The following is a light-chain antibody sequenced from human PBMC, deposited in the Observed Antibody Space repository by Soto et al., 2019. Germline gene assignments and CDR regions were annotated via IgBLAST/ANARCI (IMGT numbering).Light chain of an antibody. J-gene: IGKJ3*01. Sequence: AIRMTQSPSSLSASTGDRVTITCRASQGISSYLAWYQQKPGKAPKLLIYAASTLQSGVPSRFSGSGSGTDFTLSISCLQSEDFATYYCHQYYSYPLFTFGPGTKVDIK. V-gene: IGKV1-8*01. CDR3: HQYYSYPLFT. CDR1: QGISSY. CDR2: AAS.